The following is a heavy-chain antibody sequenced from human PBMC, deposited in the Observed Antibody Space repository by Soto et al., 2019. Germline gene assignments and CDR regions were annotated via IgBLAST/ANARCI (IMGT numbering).Heavy chain of an antibody. CDR2: ISWNSGSI. J-gene: IGHJ6*03. CDR3: AKDIIAGYGDYYYYYMDV. D-gene: IGHD4-17*01. Sequence: GGSLRLSCAASGFTFDDYAMHWVRQAPGKGLEWVSGISWNSGSIGYADSVKGRFTISRDNAKNSLYLQMNSLRAEDTALYYCAKDIIAGYGDYYYYYMDVWGKGTTVTVSS. CDR1: GFTFDDYA. V-gene: IGHV3-9*01.